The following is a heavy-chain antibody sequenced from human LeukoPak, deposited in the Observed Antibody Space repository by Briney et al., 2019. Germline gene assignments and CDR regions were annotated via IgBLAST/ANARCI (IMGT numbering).Heavy chain of an antibody. CDR1: GFTFSSYA. D-gene: IGHD6-13*01. Sequence: GGSLRLSCAASGFTFSSYAMHWVRQAPGKGLEYVSAISSNGGSTYYANSVKGRFTISRDNSKNTLYLQMGSLRAEDMAVYYCARGGRPYSSSWYGYWGQGTLVTVSS. V-gene: IGHV3-64*01. CDR2: ISSNGGST. CDR3: ARGGRPYSSSWYGY. J-gene: IGHJ4*02.